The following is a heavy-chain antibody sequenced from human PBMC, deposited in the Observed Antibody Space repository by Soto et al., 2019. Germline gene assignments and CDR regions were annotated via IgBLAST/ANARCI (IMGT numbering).Heavy chain of an antibody. V-gene: IGHV1-69*01. D-gene: IGHD3-3*01. CDR2: IIPIFGTT. J-gene: IGHJ4*02. CDR3: ARVFPDGWVEPGVVRGYLDT. Sequence: QVQLVQSGAELKEPASAVKVSCKAPADSFSSYGISWVRQDPGQGLEWMGGIIPIFGTTNYAEKFQGRVTITADESTNQAYMELGSLRSEDTDLYYCARVFPDGWVEPGVVRGYLDTWGRGTLVTVSS. CDR1: ADSFSSYG.